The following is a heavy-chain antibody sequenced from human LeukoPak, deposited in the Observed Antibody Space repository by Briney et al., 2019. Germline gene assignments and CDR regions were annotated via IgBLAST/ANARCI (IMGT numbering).Heavy chain of an antibody. CDR1: GFTFSSYA. D-gene: IGHD3-10*01. V-gene: IGHV3-23*01. Sequence: GGSLRLSCAASGFTFSSYAMSWVRQAPGKGLEWVSAISGSGGSTNYADSVKGRFTISRDNSKNTLYLQMNSLRAEDTAVYYCAKNPLNYYGSGSPSAFDYWGQGTLVTVSS. CDR2: ISGSGGST. CDR3: AKNPLNYYGSGSPSAFDY. J-gene: IGHJ4*02.